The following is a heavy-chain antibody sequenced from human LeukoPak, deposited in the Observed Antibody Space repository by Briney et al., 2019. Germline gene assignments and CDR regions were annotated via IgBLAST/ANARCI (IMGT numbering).Heavy chain of an antibody. CDR3: ARAQALTAPAGTFADS. CDR1: GYTFTGYY. D-gene: IGHD6-13*01. CDR2: INPNSGGT. J-gene: IGHJ4*02. V-gene: IGHV1-2*02. Sequence: GASVKVSCKASGYTFTGYYMHWVRQAPGQGLEWMGWINPNSGGTNYAQKFQGRVTMTRDTSLSTAYMELTGLTSDDTAVYHCARAQALTAPAGTFADSWGQGTLVTVSS.